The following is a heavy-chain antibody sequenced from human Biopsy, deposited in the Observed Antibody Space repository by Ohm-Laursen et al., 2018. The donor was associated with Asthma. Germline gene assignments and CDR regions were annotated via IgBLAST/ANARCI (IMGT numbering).Heavy chain of an antibody. CDR2: IKAGNGNT. Sequence: ASVKVSCKASGYTFINYAIHWVRQAPGQRLEWMGWIKAGNGNTKYSQKFQGRVTISRDTSASTAYMDLSRLRSEDTAVYYCARTYYDFLPGQVNDAFAMWGQGTMVTVSS. V-gene: IGHV1-3*01. D-gene: IGHD3-9*01. J-gene: IGHJ3*02. CDR1: GYTFINYA. CDR3: ARTYYDFLPGQVNDAFAM.